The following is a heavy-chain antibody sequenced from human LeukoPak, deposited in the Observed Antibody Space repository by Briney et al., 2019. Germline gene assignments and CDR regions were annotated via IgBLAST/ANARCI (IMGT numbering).Heavy chain of an antibody. V-gene: IGHV6-1*01. CDR2: TYYRSKW. D-gene: IGHD6-19*01. Sequence: SQTLSVTCAISGDSVASINGAWNWIRQSPSRGLEWLGRTYYRSKWYAVSMRGRITITPDTSKNQFSLRLNSVTPEDTAVYYCARDLGTSGWHTFDYWGQGTLVSVSS. CDR1: GDSVASINGA. J-gene: IGHJ4*02. CDR3: ARDLGTSGWHTFDY.